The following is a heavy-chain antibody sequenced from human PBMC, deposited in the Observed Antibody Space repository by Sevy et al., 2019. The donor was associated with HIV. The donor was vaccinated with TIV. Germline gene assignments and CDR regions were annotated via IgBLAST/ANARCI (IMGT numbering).Heavy chain of an antibody. Sequence: GGSLRLSCAASGFTFSSYSMNWVRQAPGKGLEWVSSISSSSSYIYYADSVKGRFTISRDNAKNSLYLQMNSLGAEDTAVYYCARDSFDAFDIWGQGTMVTVSS. CDR1: GFTFSSYS. V-gene: IGHV3-21*01. CDR2: ISSSSSYI. CDR3: ARDSFDAFDI. J-gene: IGHJ3*02.